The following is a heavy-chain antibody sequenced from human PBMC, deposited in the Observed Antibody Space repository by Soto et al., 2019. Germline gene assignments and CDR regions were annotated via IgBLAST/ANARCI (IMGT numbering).Heavy chain of an antibody. J-gene: IGHJ4*02. CDR2: ISWNSGSI. D-gene: IGHD6-19*01. CDR1: GFTFDDYA. Sequence: EVQLVESGGGLVQPGRSLRLSCAASGFTFDDYAMHWVRQAPGKGLEWGSGISWNSGSIGYADSVKGRFTISRDNAKNSLYLQMNSLRAEDTALYYCAKGAVAGTPPLLDYWGQGTLVTVSS. CDR3: AKGAVAGTPPLLDY. V-gene: IGHV3-9*01.